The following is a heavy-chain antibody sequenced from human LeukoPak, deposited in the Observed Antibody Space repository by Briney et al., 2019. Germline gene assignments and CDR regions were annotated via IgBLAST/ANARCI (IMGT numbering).Heavy chain of an antibody. Sequence: SETLSLTCTVSGGSISSYYWSWIRQPPGKGLEWIGYIYYTGSTNYNPSLKSRVTISIDTSKNQFSLKLSSVTAADTAVYYCARGNSGSYYGFDYWGQGTLVTVSS. CDR2: IYYTGST. CDR1: GGSISSYY. J-gene: IGHJ4*02. V-gene: IGHV4-59*01. CDR3: ARGNSGSYYGFDY. D-gene: IGHD1-26*01.